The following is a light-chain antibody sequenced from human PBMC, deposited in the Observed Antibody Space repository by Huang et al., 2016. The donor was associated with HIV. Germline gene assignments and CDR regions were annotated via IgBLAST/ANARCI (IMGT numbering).Light chain of an antibody. CDR2: ASS. CDR1: QDVNKW. V-gene: IGKV1-12*01. J-gene: IGKJ4*02. CDR3: QQSVTFPLT. Sequence: DIKMTQSPSSVSASIGDNVSFTCRASQDVNKWLAWYQQKPGVAPKLLGYASSTLQSGAPSRFRGSGSGTHFTLTINNLQAEDFATYFCQQSVTFPLTFGGGTKVELK.